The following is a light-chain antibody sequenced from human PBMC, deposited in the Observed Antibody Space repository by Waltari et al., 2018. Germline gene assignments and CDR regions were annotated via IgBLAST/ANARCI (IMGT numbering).Light chain of an antibody. J-gene: IGLJ3*02. CDR1: SSDVGGYHY. V-gene: IGLV2-11*01. CDR3: CSYAGSYTLGV. CDR2: DVS. Sequence: QSALTQPRSVSGSPGQSVTISCTGTSSDVGGYHYVSWYQQHPRKAPKPRIYDVSKRPSGVPDRFSGSKSGNTASLTISGLQAEDEADYYCCSYAGSYTLGVFGGGTKLTVL.